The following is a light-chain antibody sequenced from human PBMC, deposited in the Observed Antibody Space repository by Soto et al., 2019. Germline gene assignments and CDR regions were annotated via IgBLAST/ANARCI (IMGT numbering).Light chain of an antibody. CDR1: ESIRSN. J-gene: IGKJ2*01. Sequence: EILMTQPPGTLSVSPGERVTLSCRASESIRSNLAWYHQKPGQPPRLLLYGASIRATNVPARFSGSGSGTDVTPPTSSLQSGDFGIYFCKKYHPWPLFTFAQGTELKIK. CDR3: KKYHPWPLFT. V-gene: IGKV3-15*01. CDR2: GAS.